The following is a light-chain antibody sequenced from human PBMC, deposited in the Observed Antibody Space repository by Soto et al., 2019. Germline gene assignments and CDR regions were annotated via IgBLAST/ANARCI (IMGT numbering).Light chain of an antibody. V-gene: IGKV3-11*01. J-gene: IGKJ2*01. CDR1: QSVSSY. Sequence: EIVLTQSPATLSLSAGERATLSCRASQSVSSYLAWYQHKPGQAPKLLIYKASNRDTGIPARFSGSGSGTDFTLTISSLEPEDFAVYYCQQRSNWPHTFGPGTKLEIK. CDR3: QQRSNWPHT. CDR2: KAS.